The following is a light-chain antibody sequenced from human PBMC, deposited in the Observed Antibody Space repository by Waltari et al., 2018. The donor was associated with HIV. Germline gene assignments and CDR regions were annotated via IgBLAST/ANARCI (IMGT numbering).Light chain of an antibody. Sequence: QSVLTQAPSASGTPGQRVTIPCSGSRSNLGSNYVYWYQQSPGSAPKLLIYKDDQRPSGVPDRVSGSKSGTSASLAISGLRSEDEAVYYCAAWDDSLSGVAFGGGTNVTVL. J-gene: IGLJ3*02. CDR3: AAWDDSLSGVA. CDR2: KDD. V-gene: IGLV1-47*01. CDR1: RSNLGSNY.